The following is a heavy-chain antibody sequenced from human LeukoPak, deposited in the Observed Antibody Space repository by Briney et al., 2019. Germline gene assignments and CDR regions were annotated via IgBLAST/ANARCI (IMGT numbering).Heavy chain of an antibody. Sequence: GGSLRLSCAASGFTFSGSAMHWVRQAAGKGLEWVGRVRSRTNSYATAYPASVKGRFTISRDESKNTAYLQMNSLETEDTAVYYCAVGYCSGGSCYQLDSWGQGTLVTVSS. D-gene: IGHD2-15*01. CDR3: AVGYCSGGSCYQLDS. CDR2: VRSRTNSYAT. CDR1: GFTFSGSA. J-gene: IGHJ4*02. V-gene: IGHV3-73*01.